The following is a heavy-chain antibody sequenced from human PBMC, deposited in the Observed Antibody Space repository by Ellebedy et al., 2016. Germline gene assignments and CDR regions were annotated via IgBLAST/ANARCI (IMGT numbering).Heavy chain of an antibody. V-gene: IGHV4-34*01. CDR2: INHSGST. D-gene: IGHD4-17*01. CDR3: ARVSYALDY. CDR1: GGSFSGYY. J-gene: IGHJ4*02. Sequence: SETLSLXXAVYGGSFSGYYWSWIRQPPGKGLEWIGEINHSGSTNYNPSLKSRVTISVDTSKNQFSLKLSSVTAADTAVYYCARVSYALDYWGQGTLVTVSS.